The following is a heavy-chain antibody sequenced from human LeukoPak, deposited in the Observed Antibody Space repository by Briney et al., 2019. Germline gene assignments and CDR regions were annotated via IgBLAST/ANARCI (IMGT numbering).Heavy chain of an antibody. V-gene: IGHV1-18*01. CDR2: IITYSGKT. Sequence: ASVKVSCKASGYSFSSYGITWVRQAPGQGLEWLGRIITYSGKTYYAEKVQGRVSMTTDTSTSTAYMELRSLRSDDTAVYYCARDLVKDRRNWGNHGMDVWGQGTTVTVS. J-gene: IGHJ6*02. CDR3: ARDLVKDRRNWGNHGMDV. CDR1: GYSFSSYG. D-gene: IGHD7-27*01.